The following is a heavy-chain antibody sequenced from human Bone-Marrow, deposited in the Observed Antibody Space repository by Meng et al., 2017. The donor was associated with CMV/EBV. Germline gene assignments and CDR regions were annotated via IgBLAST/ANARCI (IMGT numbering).Heavy chain of an antibody. V-gene: IGHV3-38-3*01. CDR3: ARGYSYGWGY. CDR2: ISGGST. Sequence: GEALKISCAASGFTVSSNEMSWVRQAPGKGLEWVSSISGGSTYYADSRKGRFTISRDNSKNTLHLQMNSLRAEDTAVYYCARGYSYGWGYWGQGTLVTVSS. J-gene: IGHJ4*02. D-gene: IGHD5-18*01. CDR1: GFTVSSNE.